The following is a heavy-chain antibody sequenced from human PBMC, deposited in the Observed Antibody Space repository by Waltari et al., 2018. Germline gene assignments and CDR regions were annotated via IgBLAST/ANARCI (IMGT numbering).Heavy chain of an antibody. CDR3: ARTCSGGSCYSDAFDI. V-gene: IGHV1-2*06. D-gene: IGHD2-15*01. CDR2: INPNSGGT. Sequence: QVQLVQSGAEVKKPGASVKFSCKASGYTFTGYYMHWVRQAPGQGLEWMGRINPNSGGTNYAQKFQGRVTMTRDTSISTAYMELSRLRSDDTAVYYCARTCSGGSCYSDAFDIWGQGTMVTVSS. J-gene: IGHJ3*02. CDR1: GYTFTGYY.